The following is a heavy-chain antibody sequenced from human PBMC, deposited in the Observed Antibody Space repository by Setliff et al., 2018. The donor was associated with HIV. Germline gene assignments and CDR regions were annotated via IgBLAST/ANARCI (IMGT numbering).Heavy chain of an antibody. J-gene: IGHJ5*01. CDR1: GGYFSDYY. CDR3: VRELLGSGGTVPEVNFFDS. D-gene: IGHD1-26*01. V-gene: IGHV4-34*01. Sequence: SETLSLTCAVYGGYFSDYYWSWIRQPPGKGLEWIGEINHSGSTNYNPSLKSRVTISIDATKKQLFLRVRSVTAADTAVYYCVRELLGSGGTVPEVNFFDSWGQGTLVTVSS. CDR2: INHSGST.